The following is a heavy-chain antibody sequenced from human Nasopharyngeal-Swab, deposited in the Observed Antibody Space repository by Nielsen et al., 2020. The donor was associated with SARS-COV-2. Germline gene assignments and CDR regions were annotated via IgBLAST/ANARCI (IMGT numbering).Heavy chain of an antibody. CDR2: TYYRSKWYN. D-gene: IGHD6-13*01. J-gene: IGHJ6*02. V-gene: IGHV6-1*01. Sequence: SQTLSLTCAISGDSVSSNSAAWNWIRQSPSRGLEWLGRTYYRSKWYNDYAVSVKSRITINPDTSKNQFSLKLNSVTAADTAVYYCASIVGAVGTIAMDVWGQGTTVTVSS. CDR1: GDSVSSNSAA. CDR3: ASIVGAVGTIAMDV.